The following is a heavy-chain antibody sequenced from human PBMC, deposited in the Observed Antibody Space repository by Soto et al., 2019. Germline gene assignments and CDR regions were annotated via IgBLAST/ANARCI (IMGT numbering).Heavy chain of an antibody. Sequence: GGSLRLPCAASGFTLSSDEMNWVRKAPGKGLEWVSYISSSGSTIYCADSVKGRFTISRDNAKNSLYLQMNSRRAEDTAVYYCARAWEVVVPAAIISDWFDPCGQGTLVTVSS. J-gene: IGHJ5*02. V-gene: IGHV3-48*03. CDR2: ISSSGSTI. CDR3: ARAWEVVVPAAIISDWFDP. D-gene: IGHD2-2*02. CDR1: GFTLSSDE.